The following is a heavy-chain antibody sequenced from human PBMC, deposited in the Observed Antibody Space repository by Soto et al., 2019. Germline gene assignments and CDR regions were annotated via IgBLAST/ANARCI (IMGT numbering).Heavy chain of an antibody. V-gene: IGHV1-69*02. Sequence: QVQLVQSGAEVKRPGSSVKVSCKASGDTFNFYSINWVRQAPGLGLEWMGRVNPIVSMSNYAQKFQGRVTMTAHKPPSTAYMELSCLRSEDTAIYYCASSYGSGYRAFDYWGQGALVTVSS. J-gene: IGHJ4*02. CDR3: ASSYGSGYRAFDY. CDR2: VNPIVSMS. D-gene: IGHD3-10*01. CDR1: GDTFNFYS.